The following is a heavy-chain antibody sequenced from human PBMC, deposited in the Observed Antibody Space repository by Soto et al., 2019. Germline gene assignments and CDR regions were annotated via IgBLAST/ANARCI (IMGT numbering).Heavy chain of an antibody. D-gene: IGHD3-9*01. J-gene: IGHJ5*02. CDR2: ISYDGSNK. V-gene: IGHV3-30*18. CDR3: AKGRPDILNGYGRFDP. Sequence: PGGSLRLSCAASGFTFSSYGMHWVRQAPGKGLEWVAVISYDGSNKYYADSVKGRFTISRDNSKNTLYLQMNSLRAEDTAVYYCAKGRPDILNGYGRFDPWGQGTLVTVSS. CDR1: GFTFSSYG.